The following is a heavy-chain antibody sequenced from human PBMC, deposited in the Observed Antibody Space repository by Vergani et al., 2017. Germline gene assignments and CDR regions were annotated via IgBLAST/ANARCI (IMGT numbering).Heavy chain of an antibody. CDR1: GFSFPGYA. V-gene: IGHV3-23*01. D-gene: IGHD5-12*01. J-gene: IGHJ4*02. CDR2: VSGSSATP. Sequence: EVQLLESGGGLVQPGGSLRLSCEASGFSFPGYAMSWVRQAPGKGLEWVSSVSGSSATPYYADSVKGRFIISRDNSKNTLHLQMNSLRADDTAVYYCTXGSRGYTGYLFDYWGQGTLATVSS. CDR3: TXGSRGYTGYLFDY.